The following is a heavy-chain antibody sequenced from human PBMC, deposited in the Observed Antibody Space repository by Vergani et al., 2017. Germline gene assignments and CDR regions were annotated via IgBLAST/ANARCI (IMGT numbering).Heavy chain of an antibody. J-gene: IGHJ2*01. Sequence: QVQLVQSGAEVKKPGSSVKVSCKASGGTFSSYALNWIRQSPGKGLEWIGSINYVGRTYYIPSLQSRATVFVDTSKNQFSLNLTSVTAADTAVYYCARGRGDNWYFDLWAVAPWSLSP. CDR3: ARGRGDNWYFDL. CDR1: GGTFSSYALN. D-gene: IGHD3-16*01. V-gene: IGHV4-59*04. CDR2: INYVGRT.